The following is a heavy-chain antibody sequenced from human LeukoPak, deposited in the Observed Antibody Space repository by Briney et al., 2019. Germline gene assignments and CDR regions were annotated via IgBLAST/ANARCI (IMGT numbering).Heavy chain of an antibody. CDR1: GYSFTNYW. D-gene: IGHD2-2*02. J-gene: IGHJ5*02. Sequence: GESLKISCKGSGYSFTNYWIGWVRQMPGEGLEWMGIIYPGDSDTRYSPSFQGQVTISADKSISTAYLQWSSLKASDTAMYYCARVDCSSTSCYTLSFDPWGQGTLVTVSS. V-gene: IGHV5-51*01. CDR2: IYPGDSDT. CDR3: ARVDCSSTSCYTLSFDP.